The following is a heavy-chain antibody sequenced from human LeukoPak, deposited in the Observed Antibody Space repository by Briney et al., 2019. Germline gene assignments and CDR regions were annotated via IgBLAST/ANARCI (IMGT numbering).Heavy chain of an antibody. CDR2: IYSGGST. D-gene: IGHD6-13*01. CDR1: GFTVSSDY. CDR3: ARDGIAAAGTHNFDY. V-gene: IGHV3-53*05. J-gene: IGHJ4*02. Sequence: PGGSLRLSCAASGFTVSSDYMSWVRQAPGKGLEWVSVIYSGGSTYYADSVKGRFTISRDNSKNTLYLQMNSLRAEDTAVYYCARDGIAAAGTHNFDYWGQGTLVTVSS.